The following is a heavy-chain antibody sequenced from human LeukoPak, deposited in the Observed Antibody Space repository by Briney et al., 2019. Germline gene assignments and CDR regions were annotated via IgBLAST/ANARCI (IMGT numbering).Heavy chain of an antibody. CDR3: ARDRVAVTSRPYYFDY. V-gene: IGHV4-4*07. Sequence: SETLSLTCTVSGGSISSYYWSWVRQPAGKVLEWIGRISTSGSTNYNPSLKSRVTRSVDTSKNQFSLKLTSVTAADTTVYYCARDRVAVTSRPYYFDYWGQGTLVTVSS. D-gene: IGHD2-15*01. J-gene: IGHJ4*02. CDR2: ISTSGST. CDR1: GGSISSYY.